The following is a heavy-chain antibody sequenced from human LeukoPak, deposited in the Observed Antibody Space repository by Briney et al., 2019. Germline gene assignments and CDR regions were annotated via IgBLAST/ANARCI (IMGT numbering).Heavy chain of an antibody. V-gene: IGHV3-23*01. CDR3: ATDSGGIVGAYFDY. D-gene: IGHD1-26*01. CDR1: GFTFSSYA. Sequence: GGSLRLSCAASGFTFSSYAMSWVRQAPGKGLEWVSAISGSGGSTYYADSVKGRFTISRDNSKNTLYLQMNSLRAEDTAVYYCATDSGGIVGAYFDYWGQGTLVTVSS. J-gene: IGHJ4*02. CDR2: ISGSGGST.